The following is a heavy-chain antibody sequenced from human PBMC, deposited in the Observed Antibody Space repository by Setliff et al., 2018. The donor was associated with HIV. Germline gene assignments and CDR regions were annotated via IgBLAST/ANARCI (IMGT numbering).Heavy chain of an antibody. V-gene: IGHV1-8*01. CDR1: GYTFTSLD. CDR2: LNPTSGNT. J-gene: IGHJ4*02. CDR3: ARGAPGRSCSGGSCSYFDY. D-gene: IGHD2-15*01. Sequence: GASVKVSCKAFGYTFTSLDINWVRQATGQGPEWMGWLNPTSGNTGSAQRFQGRVTMTRNTSISIAYMELSNLRSEDTAVYYCARGAPGRSCSGGSCSYFDYWGQGTLVTVSS.